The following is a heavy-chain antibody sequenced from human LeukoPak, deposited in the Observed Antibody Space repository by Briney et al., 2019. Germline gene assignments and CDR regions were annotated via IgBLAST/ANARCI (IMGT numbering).Heavy chain of an antibody. CDR2: INHSGST. CDR1: GGSISSYY. V-gene: IGHV4-34*01. D-gene: IGHD3-9*01. CDR3: ARRNILTGYYPSYRLRYWFDP. Sequence: PSETLSLACTVSGGSISSYYWSWIRQPPGKGLEWIGEINHSGSTNYNPSLKSRVTISVDTSKNQFSLKLSSVTAADTAVYYCARRNILTGYYPSYRLRYWFDPWGQGTLVTVSS. J-gene: IGHJ5*02.